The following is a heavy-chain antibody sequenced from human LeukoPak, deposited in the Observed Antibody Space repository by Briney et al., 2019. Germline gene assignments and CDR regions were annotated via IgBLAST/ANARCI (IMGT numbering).Heavy chain of an antibody. Sequence: VASVKVSCKASGGTFSSYAISWVRQAPGRGLEWMGGIIPIFGTANYAQKFQGRVTITADKSTSTAYMELSSLRSEDTAVYYCARGGSGSYPNWFDPWGQGTLVTVSS. CDR3: ARGGSGSYPNWFDP. CDR1: GGTFSSYA. D-gene: IGHD3-10*01. V-gene: IGHV1-69*06. J-gene: IGHJ5*02. CDR2: IIPIFGTA.